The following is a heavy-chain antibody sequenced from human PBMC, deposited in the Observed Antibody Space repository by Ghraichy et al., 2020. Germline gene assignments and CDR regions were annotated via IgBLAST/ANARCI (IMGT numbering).Heavy chain of an antibody. Sequence: ASVKVSCKVSGYTLTELSMHWVRQAPGKGLEWMGGFDPEDGETIYAQKFQGRVTMTEDTSTDTAYMELSSLRSEDTAVYYCATALPNSSGWYNPVADYWGQGTLVTVSS. J-gene: IGHJ4*02. CDR2: FDPEDGET. V-gene: IGHV1-24*01. CDR3: ATALPNSSGWYNPVADY. D-gene: IGHD6-19*01. CDR1: GYTLTELS.